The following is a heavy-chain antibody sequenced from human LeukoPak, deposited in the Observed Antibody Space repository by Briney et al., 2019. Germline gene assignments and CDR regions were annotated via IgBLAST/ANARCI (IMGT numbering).Heavy chain of an antibody. CDR1: RYTLTSYG. V-gene: IGHV1-18*01. J-gene: IGHJ6*02. CDR3: ARGMVGVITAAAEPFYYCGMDV. CDR2: ISAYNGNT. D-gene: IGHD6-13*01. Sequence: ASSKVSCQASRYTLTSYGISSVRKAPGQWVEWTGWISAYNGNTNYAQLLQGRVTMTTDTSTITAYMERRSMRSDDTAVYYCARGMVGVITAAAEPFYYCGMDVWGQGTTVTVSS.